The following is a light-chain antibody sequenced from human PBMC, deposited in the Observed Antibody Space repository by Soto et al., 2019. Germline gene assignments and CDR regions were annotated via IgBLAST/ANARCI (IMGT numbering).Light chain of an antibody. CDR2: WAY. V-gene: IGKV4-1*01. J-gene: IGKJ1*01. CDR3: QQYYNTPWT. Sequence: DIVMTQSPDSLAVSLGERATINCKSSQSVLYSSNNKNYLAWYQQKPGQPPKLLIYWAYTRESGVHDRFSGSGSGTDFTLTIRSLQAEDVAVYYCQQYYNTPWTFGQGTKVDI. CDR1: QSVLYSSNNKNY.